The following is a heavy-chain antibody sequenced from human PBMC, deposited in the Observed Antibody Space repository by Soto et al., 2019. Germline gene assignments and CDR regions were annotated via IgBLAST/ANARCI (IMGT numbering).Heavy chain of an antibody. J-gene: IGHJ6*02. Sequence: GESLKISCKGSGYSFTSYWIGWVRQMPGKGLGWGGVIDPGDSDTRYSPSFQAQVTTSADKSISTAYLQWSSLKASDTAMYYCARDPEHYNYGMDVWGQGTTVTVSS. CDR1: GYSFTSYW. CDR2: IDPGDSDT. V-gene: IGHV5-51*01. CDR3: ARDPEHYNYGMDV.